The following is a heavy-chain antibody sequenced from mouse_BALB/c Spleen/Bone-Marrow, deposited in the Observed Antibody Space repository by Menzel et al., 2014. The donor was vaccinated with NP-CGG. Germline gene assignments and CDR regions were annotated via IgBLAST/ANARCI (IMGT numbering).Heavy chain of an antibody. J-gene: IGHJ1*01. D-gene: IGHD2-14*01. CDR3: ASYRYGWYFDV. Sequence: VHVKQSGAELVMPGASVKLSCTASGFNIKDTYTHWVKQRPEQGLEWIGRIDPANGNTKYDPKFQGKATITADTSSNTAYLQLSSLTSEDTAVYYCASYRYGWYFDVWGAGTTVTVSS. V-gene: IGHV14-3*02. CDR2: IDPANGNT. CDR1: GFNIKDTY.